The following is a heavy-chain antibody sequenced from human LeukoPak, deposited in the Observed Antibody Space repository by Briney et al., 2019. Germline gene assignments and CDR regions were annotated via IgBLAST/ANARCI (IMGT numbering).Heavy chain of an antibody. D-gene: IGHD2-2*01. J-gene: IGHJ6*02. V-gene: IGHV1-18*01. CDR3: AREGLYCSSTSCYALWYYYGMDV. CDR1: GYTFTSYG. CDR2: ISAYNGNT. Sequence: ASVKVSCKASGYTFTSYGISWVRQAPGQGLEWMGWISAYNGNTNYAQKLQGRVTMTTDTSTSTAYMELRSLRSDDTAVYYCAREGLYCSSTSCYALWYYYGMDVWGQGTTVTVSS.